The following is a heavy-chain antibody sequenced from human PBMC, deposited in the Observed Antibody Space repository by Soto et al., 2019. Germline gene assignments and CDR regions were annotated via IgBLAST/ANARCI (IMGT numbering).Heavy chain of an antibody. CDR1: GGTFSIYA. CDR3: ARSSGWMNYFDS. D-gene: IGHD6-19*01. V-gene: IGHV1-69*01. Sequence: QVQLVQSGAEVKKPGSSVKVSCRASGGTFSIYAISWVRQAPGQGLEWMGGIIPLLGTTNYAQRFQGRVTLTADESTSTAYMELTSLRSEDTSVYYCARSSGWMNYFDSWGQGTLVNVSS. CDR2: IIPLLGTT. J-gene: IGHJ4*02.